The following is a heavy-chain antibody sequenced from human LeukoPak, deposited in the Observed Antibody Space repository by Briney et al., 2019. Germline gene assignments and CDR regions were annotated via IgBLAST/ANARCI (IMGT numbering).Heavy chain of an antibody. CDR1: GFTFSGSA. CDR2: ISSSGSTI. V-gene: IGHV3-48*03. D-gene: IGHD3-10*02. J-gene: IGHJ6*03. Sequence: GGSLRLSCAASGFTFSGSAMHWVRQAPGKGLEWVSYISSSGSTIYYADSVKGRFTISRDNAKNSLYLQMNSLRAEDTAVYYCTELGITMIGGVWGKGTTVTISS. CDR3: TELGITMIGGV.